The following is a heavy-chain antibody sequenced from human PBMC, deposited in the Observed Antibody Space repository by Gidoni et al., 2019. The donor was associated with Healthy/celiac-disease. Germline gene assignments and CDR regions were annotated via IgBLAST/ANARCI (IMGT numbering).Heavy chain of an antibody. CDR2: INPSGGST. Sequence: QVQLVQSGAEVKKPGASVTVSCKASGYPFTSYYTHWVRQAPGQGLEWMGIINPSGGSTSYAQKLQGRVTMTRDTSTSTVYMELSSLRSEDTAVYYCARRRGDSNFDDAFDIWGQGTMVTVSS. CDR3: ARRRGDSNFDDAFDI. J-gene: IGHJ3*02. V-gene: IGHV1-46*04. CDR1: GYPFTSYY. D-gene: IGHD3-22*01.